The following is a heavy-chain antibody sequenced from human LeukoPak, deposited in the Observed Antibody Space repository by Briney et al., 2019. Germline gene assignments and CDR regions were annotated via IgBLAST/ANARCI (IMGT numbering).Heavy chain of an antibody. CDR2: ISSSSSYI. D-gene: IGHD3-10*01. CDR3: ARSYRELLGNNY. V-gene: IGHV3-21*01. J-gene: IGHJ4*02. Sequence: GGSLRLSCAASGFTFSSYSMNWVRQAPGKGLEWVSSISSSSSYIYYADSVKGRFTISRDNAKNSLYLQMNSLRAEDTAVYYCARSYRELLGNNYWGQGTLVTVSS. CDR1: GFTFSSYS.